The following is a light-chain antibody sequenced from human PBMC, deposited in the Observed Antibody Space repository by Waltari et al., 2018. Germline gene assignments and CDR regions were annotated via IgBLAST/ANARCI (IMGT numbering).Light chain of an antibody. CDR2: AAS. CDR1: QGISSY. J-gene: IGKJ2*01. V-gene: IGKV1-9*01. Sequence: IQLTQSPSSLSASVGDRVTITYRASQGISSYLAWYQQKPGKAPKLLIYAASTLQSGVPSRFSGSGSGTDFTLTISSLQPEDFATYYCQQLNSYPYMYTFGQGTKLEIK. CDR3: QQLNSYPYMYT.